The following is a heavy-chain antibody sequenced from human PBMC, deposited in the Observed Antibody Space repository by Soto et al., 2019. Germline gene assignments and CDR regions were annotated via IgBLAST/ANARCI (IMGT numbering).Heavy chain of an antibody. J-gene: IGHJ4*02. CDR1: GFTFSSYG. V-gene: IGHV3-30*18. Sequence: GGSLRISCAASGFTFSSYGMHWVRQAPGKGLEWVAVISYDGSNKYYADSVKGRFTISRDNSKNTLYLQMNSLRAEDTAVYYCAKDEPLFDYWGQGTLVTVSS. CDR3: AKDEPLFDY. CDR2: ISYDGSNK.